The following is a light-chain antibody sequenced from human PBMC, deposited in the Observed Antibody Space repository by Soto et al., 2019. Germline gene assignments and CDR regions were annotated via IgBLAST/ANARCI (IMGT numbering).Light chain of an antibody. CDR2: AAS. J-gene: IGKJ3*01. CDR1: QGIDNY. V-gene: IGKV1-27*01. Sequence: DIQMTQSPSSLSASVGDRVTTTCRASQGIDNYLAWYQQKPGKVPKLLIYAASTLQSGVPSRFSGSGSGTDFTLTISSLQPEDVATYYCQKYRFTFGPGTKVDIK. CDR3: QKYRFT.